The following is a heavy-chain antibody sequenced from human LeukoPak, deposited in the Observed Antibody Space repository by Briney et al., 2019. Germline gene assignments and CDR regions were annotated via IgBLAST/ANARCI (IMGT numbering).Heavy chain of an antibody. Sequence: PGGSLRLSCAASGFAFSSYAMNWVRQAPGKGLEWVSSISSSSSYIYYADSVKGRFTISRDNAKNSLYLQMNSLRAEDTAVYYCARDHPDSSGYYPNYFDYWGQGTLVTVSS. D-gene: IGHD3-22*01. CDR2: ISSSSSYI. CDR3: ARDHPDSSGYYPNYFDY. J-gene: IGHJ4*02. CDR1: GFAFSSYA. V-gene: IGHV3-21*01.